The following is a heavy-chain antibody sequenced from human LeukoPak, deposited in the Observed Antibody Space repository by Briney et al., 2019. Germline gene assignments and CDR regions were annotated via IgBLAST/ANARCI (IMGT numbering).Heavy chain of an antibody. J-gene: IGHJ6*04. Sequence: SVKVSCKASGFTFTSSAMQWVRQARGQRVEWIGWIVVGSGNTNYAQKFQERVTITRDMSTSTAYMELSSLRSEDTAVYYCAAAYTTSSWYYGMDVWGKGTTVTVSS. CDR2: IVVGSGNT. CDR3: AAAYTTSSWYYGMDV. V-gene: IGHV1-58*02. D-gene: IGHD6-13*01. CDR1: GFTFTSSA.